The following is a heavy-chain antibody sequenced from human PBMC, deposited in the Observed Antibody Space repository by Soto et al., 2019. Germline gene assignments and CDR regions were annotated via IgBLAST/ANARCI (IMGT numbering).Heavy chain of an antibody. D-gene: IGHD6-13*01. J-gene: IGHJ4*02. V-gene: IGHV3-23*01. CDR3: AKVSSSWRYFDC. Sequence: GGSLRLSCAASGFTFSSYGMSWVRQAPGKGLEWVSAISGSGGSTYYADSVKGRFTISRDNSKNTLYLQMKSLRAEDTAVYYCAKVSSSWRYFDCWGQGTLVTVSS. CDR2: ISGSGGST. CDR1: GFTFSSYG.